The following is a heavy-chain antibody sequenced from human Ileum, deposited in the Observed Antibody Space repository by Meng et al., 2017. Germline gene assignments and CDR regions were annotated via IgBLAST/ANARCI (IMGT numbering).Heavy chain of an antibody. V-gene: IGHV4-30-4*01. CDR2: IYSNGNT. Sequence: VQLQESGPRLVKPSQNLSLTCTVSGGSISSGDYYWSWVRQSPGKGPEWIGYIYSNGNTYSNPSLRGRLMISIDTSKNQFSLKLSSVTAADTAVYYCARAPKYCTDAVCSRPLDSWGQGTLVTVSS. CDR1: GGSISSGDYY. D-gene: IGHD2-8*01. J-gene: IGHJ4*02. CDR3: ARAPKYCTDAVCSRPLDS.